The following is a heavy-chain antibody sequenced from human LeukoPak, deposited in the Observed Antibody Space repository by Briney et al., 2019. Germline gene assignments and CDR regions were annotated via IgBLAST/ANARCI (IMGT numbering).Heavy chain of an antibody. CDR2: INSDGSST. J-gene: IGHJ4*02. CDR3: ARGPSSNWSGLDF. Sequence: GGSLRLSCAASGFTFSAFWMHWVRQAPGKGLVWFSRINSDGSSTTYAASVKGRFTVSRDNAKNTLYLQVNNLRAEDTAVYYCARGPSSNWSGLDFWGQGTLLTVSS. CDR1: GFTFSAFW. V-gene: IGHV3-74*01. D-gene: IGHD6-13*01.